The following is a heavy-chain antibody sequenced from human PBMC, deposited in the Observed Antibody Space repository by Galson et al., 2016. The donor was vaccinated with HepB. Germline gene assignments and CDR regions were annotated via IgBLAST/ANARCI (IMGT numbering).Heavy chain of an antibody. CDR2: ITGSVVST. CDR3: VKDGYHTPGCYYHYGLDV. CDR1: GFTFSSYA. D-gene: IGHD2-2*01. Sequence: LRLSCAASGFTFSSYAMRWVRQAPGKGLEWVSGITGSVVSTNHADSVKGRFTVSRDNSKNMVFLQMNSLSAEDTAGYYCVKDGYHTPGCYYHYGLDVWGQGTTVTVSS. J-gene: IGHJ6*01. V-gene: IGHV3-23*01.